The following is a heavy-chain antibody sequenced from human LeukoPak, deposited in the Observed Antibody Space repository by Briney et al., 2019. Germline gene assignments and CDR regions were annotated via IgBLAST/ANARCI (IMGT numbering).Heavy chain of an antibody. V-gene: IGHV3-11*04. J-gene: IGHJ3*02. CDR2: ISSSGNTI. D-gene: IGHD2-8*01. CDR1: GFTFSDYY. Sequence: GGSLRLSCAASGFTFSDYYMSWIRQAPGKGLEWVSYISSSGNTIYYADSVKGRFTISRDNAKNSLFLQMNSLRAEDTAVYYCARDFFVLVPADAFDIWGQGTMVTVSS. CDR3: ARDFFVLVPADAFDI.